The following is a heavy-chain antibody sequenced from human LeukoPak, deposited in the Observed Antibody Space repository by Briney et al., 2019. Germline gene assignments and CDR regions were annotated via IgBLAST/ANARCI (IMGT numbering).Heavy chain of an antibody. V-gene: IGHV3-7*01. J-gene: IGHJ4*02. CDR3: ARHLSGITGYTYGRGIDY. Sequence: PGGSLRLSCAASGFTFSSYWMSWVRQAPGKGLEWVANIKKDGSEKYSVGSVKGRFTISRDNAKTSLYLQMNSLRAEDTAVYYCARHLSGITGYTYGRGIDYWGQGTLVTVSS. CDR1: GFTFSSYW. CDR2: IKKDGSEK. D-gene: IGHD5-18*01.